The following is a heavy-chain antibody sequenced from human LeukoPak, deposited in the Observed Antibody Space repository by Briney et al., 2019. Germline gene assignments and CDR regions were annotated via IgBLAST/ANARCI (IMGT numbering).Heavy chain of an antibody. CDR3: AKLAAAGHRGDAFDI. CDR1: GFTFSSYG. Sequence: TGGSLRLSCAASGFTFSSYGMHWVRQAPGKGLEWVAVISYDGSNKYYADSVKGRFTISRDNSKNTLYLQMNSLRAEDTAVYYCAKLAAAGHRGDAFDIWGQGTMVTVSS. J-gene: IGHJ3*02. V-gene: IGHV3-30*18. D-gene: IGHD6-13*01. CDR2: ISYDGSNK.